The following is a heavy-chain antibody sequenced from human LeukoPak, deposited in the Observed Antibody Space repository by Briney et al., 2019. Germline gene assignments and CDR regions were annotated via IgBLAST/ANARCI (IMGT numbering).Heavy chain of an antibody. CDR3: ARATRNSSGYYYLLGY. D-gene: IGHD3-22*01. J-gene: IGHJ4*02. CDR2: IYPGDSDT. Sequence: GESLKISCKGSGYSFTSYWIGWVRQMPGKGLEWMGIIYPGDSDTRYSPSFQGKATISADKSISTAYLQWSSLKASDTAMYYCARATRNSSGYYYLLGYWGQGTLVTVSS. CDR1: GYSFTSYW. V-gene: IGHV5-51*01.